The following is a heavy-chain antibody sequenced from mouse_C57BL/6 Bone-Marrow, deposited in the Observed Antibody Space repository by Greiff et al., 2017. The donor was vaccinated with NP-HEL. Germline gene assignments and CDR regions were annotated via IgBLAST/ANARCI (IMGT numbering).Heavy chain of an antibody. V-gene: IGHV14-2*01. CDR1: GFTFTDYY. CDR2: IDPDDGET. J-gene: IGHJ3*01. CDR3: GGVGHWLAY. Sequence: VQLQQSGAELVKPGASVKLSCTASGFTFTDYYMHWVKQRPEQGLEWIGRIDPDDGETKYAPTFQGRATITADTSSNTAYLQLSSLTSEDTAVYCSGGVGHWLAYWGQGTLVTVSA.